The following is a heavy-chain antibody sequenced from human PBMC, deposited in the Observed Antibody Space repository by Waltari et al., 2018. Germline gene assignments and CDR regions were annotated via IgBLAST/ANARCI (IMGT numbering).Heavy chain of an antibody. CDR2: IYYIGSP. J-gene: IGHJ6*03. CDR3: ARVVGATRDYYMDV. CDR1: GGSISSYY. V-gene: IGHV4-59*01. Sequence: QVQLQESGPGLVKPSETLSLTCTVSGGSISSYYWSWIRQPPGKGLEWIGYIYYIGSPNYNPTLMSRCPMSVDTSKNQSTLKLSSVPAADTAVYHCARVVGATRDYYMDVWGKRTTVPVSS. D-gene: IGHD1-26*01.